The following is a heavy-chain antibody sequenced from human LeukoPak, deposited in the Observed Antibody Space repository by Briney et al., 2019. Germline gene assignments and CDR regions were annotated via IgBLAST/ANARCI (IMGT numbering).Heavy chain of an antibody. CDR2: INHSGST. D-gene: IGHD3-10*01. CDR1: GGSFSGYY. J-gene: IGHJ6*03. V-gene: IGHV4-34*01. CDR3: ARFRGAPPYYYYMDV. Sequence: SETLSLTCAVYGGSFSGYYWSWIRQSPGKGLEWIGEINHSGSTNYNPSLKSRVTISVDTSKNQFSLKLSSVAAADTAVYYCARFRGAPPYYYYMDVWGKGTTVTVSS.